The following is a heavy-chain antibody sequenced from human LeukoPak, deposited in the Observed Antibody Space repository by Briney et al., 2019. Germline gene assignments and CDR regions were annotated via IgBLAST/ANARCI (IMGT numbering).Heavy chain of an antibody. CDR3: ANSHKNAPGVY. J-gene: IGHJ4*02. Sequence: PGGSLRLSCAASGLTLSCCAMTWVRQAPGKGLEWGSSISISGDVTNYTDSVKGRFTISRDDSKNTVYLQMNSLRVEDTAMYYCANSHKNAPGVYWGQGTLVTVPS. V-gene: IGHV3-23*01. D-gene: IGHD6-6*01. CDR1: GLTLSCCA. CDR2: ISISGDVT.